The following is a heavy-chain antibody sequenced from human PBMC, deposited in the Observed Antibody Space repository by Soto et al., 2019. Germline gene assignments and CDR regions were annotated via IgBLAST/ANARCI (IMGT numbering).Heavy chain of an antibody. Sequence: ELHLVESGGGLVEPGGSLRLSCAASGFTFSNAWMHWVRQAPGKGLEWVGRIKSKTDGGTTDYAAPVKGRFTISRDDSKNTLYLQMNSLKTEDTAVYYCTTLSMVVVPAESNPWGQGTLVTVSS. D-gene: IGHD2-21*02. CDR1: GFTFSNAW. CDR3: TTLSMVVVPAESNP. CDR2: IKSKTDGGTT. J-gene: IGHJ5*02. V-gene: IGHV3-15*07.